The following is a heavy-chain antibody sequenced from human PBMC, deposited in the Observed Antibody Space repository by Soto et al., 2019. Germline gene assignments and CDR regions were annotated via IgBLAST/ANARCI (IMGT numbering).Heavy chain of an antibody. CDR1: GGSFTFSGYY. Sequence: PSETLSLTCTVYGGSFTFSGYYWSWIRQPPGKGPEWIGEINHSGTTNYNPSLESRVTISLDTSKNQFSLDLTSVTAADTAVYYCVRGRILRLRFGDFDYWAKGTLVTVS. J-gene: IGHJ4*02. D-gene: IGHD5-12*01. V-gene: IGHV4-34*01. CDR3: VRGRILRLRFGDFDY. CDR2: INHSGTT.